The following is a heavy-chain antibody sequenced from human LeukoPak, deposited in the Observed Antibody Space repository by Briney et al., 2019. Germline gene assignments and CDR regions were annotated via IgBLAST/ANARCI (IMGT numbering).Heavy chain of an antibody. CDR3: ARDRQSLVPAAMGYWFDP. CDR1: GGSISSYY. V-gene: IGHV4-4*07. CDR2: IYTSGST. D-gene: IGHD2-2*01. J-gene: IGHJ5*02. Sequence: KASETLSLTCTVSGGSISSYYWSWIRQPAGKGLEWIGRIYTSGSTNYNPSLKSRVTISVDKSKSQFSLKLSSVTAADTAVYYCARDRQSLVPAAMGYWFDPWGQGTLVTVSS.